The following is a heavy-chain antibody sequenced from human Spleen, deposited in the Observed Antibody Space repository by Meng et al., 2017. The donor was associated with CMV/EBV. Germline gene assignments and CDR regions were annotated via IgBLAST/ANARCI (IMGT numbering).Heavy chain of an antibody. CDR3: AKDLRVLRGIIKSYYGMDV. J-gene: IGHJ6*02. CDR1: GFTFSTYW. Sequence: GESLKISCATSGFTFSTYWMSWVRQAPGKGLEWVANIKQDGGEKYYVDSVKGRFTISRDNSKDTVYLQMSSLRAEDTALYYCAKDLRVLRGIIKSYYGMDVWGQGTTVTVSS. V-gene: IGHV3-7*03. D-gene: IGHD3-10*01. CDR2: IKQDGGEK.